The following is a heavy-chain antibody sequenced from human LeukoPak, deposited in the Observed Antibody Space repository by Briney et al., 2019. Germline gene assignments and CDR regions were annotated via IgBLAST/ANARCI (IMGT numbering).Heavy chain of an antibody. CDR1: GYTFTSYA. V-gene: IGHV7-4-1*02. CDR3: ARDPLPLYYDSSGYPPGDFDY. CDR2: INTNTGNP. D-gene: IGHD3-22*01. J-gene: IGHJ4*02. Sequence: ASVKVSCKASGYTFTSYAMNWVRQAPGQGLEWMGWINTNTGNPTYAQGFTGRFVFSLDTSVSTAYLQISSLKAEDTAVYYCARDPLPLYYDSSGYPPGDFDYWGQGTRVTVSS.